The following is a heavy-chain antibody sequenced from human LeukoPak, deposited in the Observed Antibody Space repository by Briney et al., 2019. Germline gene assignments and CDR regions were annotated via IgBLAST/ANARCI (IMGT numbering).Heavy chain of an antibody. CDR3: ARDQLNDYGVYYFDY. V-gene: IGHV1-69*13. CDR2: ITPIFGTA. CDR1: GYTFTGYY. J-gene: IGHJ4*02. Sequence: SVKVSCKASGYTFTGYYMHWVRQAPGQGLEWMGGITPIFGTANYAQKFQGRVTITADESTSTAYMELSSLRSEDTAVYYCARDQLNDYGVYYFDYWGQGTLVTVSS. D-gene: IGHD4-17*01.